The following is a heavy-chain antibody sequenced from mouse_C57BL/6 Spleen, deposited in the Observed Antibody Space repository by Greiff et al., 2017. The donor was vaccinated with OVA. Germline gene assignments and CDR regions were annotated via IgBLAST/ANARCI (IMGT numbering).Heavy chain of an antibody. J-gene: IGHJ2*01. CDR1: GYTFTSYW. V-gene: IGHV1-69*01. Sequence: QVQLQQSGAELVMPGASVKLSCKASGYTFTSYWMHWVQQTPGQGLEWIGEIDPSDSYTNYTQKFKGKSTLTVDKSSSTAYMQLSRLTSEDSAVYYWARSGGNYYYFDYWGQGTTLTVSS. CDR2: IDPSDSYT. CDR3: ARSGGNYYYFDY. D-gene: IGHD2-1*01.